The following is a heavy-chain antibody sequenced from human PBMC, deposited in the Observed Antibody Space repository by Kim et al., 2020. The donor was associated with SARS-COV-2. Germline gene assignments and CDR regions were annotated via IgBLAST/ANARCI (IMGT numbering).Heavy chain of an antibody. CDR2: INSDGSST. CDR1: GFTFSSYW. J-gene: IGHJ4*02. Sequence: GGSLRLSCAASGFTFSSYWMHWVRQAPGKGLVWVSRINSDGSSTSYADSVKGRFTISRDNAKNTLYLQMNSLRAEDTAVYYCARKERDDGMRLGYFDYWGQGTLVTVSS. D-gene: IGHD6-19*01. V-gene: IGHV3-74*01. CDR3: ARKERDDGMRLGYFDY.